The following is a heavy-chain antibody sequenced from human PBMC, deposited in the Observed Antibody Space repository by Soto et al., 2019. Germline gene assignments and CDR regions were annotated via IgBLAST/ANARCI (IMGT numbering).Heavy chain of an antibody. CDR3: AREHGYSYGPYYYGMDV. V-gene: IGHV1-2*04. CDR1: GYTFTGYY. Sequence: RASVKVSCKASGYTFTGYYMHWVRQAPGQGLEWMGWINPNSGGTNYAQKFQGWVTMTRDTSISTAYMELSRLRSDDTAVYYCAREHGYSYGPYYYGMDVWGQGTTVTVSS. CDR2: INPNSGGT. D-gene: IGHD5-18*01. J-gene: IGHJ6*02.